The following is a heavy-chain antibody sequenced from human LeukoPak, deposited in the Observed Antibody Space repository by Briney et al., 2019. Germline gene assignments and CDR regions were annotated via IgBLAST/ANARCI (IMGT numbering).Heavy chain of an antibody. CDR3: AKEERYYDILTGYSSYGMDV. V-gene: IGHV3-23*01. J-gene: IGHJ6*02. D-gene: IGHD3-9*01. Sequence: PGGSLRLSCAASGFTFSRYAMSWVRQAPGKGLEWVSAISGSGGSTYYADSVKGRFTISRDNSKNTLYLQMNSLRAEDTAVYYCAKEERYYDILTGYSSYGMDVWGQGITVTVSS. CDR1: GFTFSRYA. CDR2: ISGSGGST.